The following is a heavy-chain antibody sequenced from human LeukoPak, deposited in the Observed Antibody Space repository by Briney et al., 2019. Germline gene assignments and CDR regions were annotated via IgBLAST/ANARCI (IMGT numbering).Heavy chain of an antibody. CDR2: IIPIFGTA. Sequence: SVKVSCKASGGTFSSYAISWVRQAPGQGLEWMGGIIPIFGTATYAQKFQGRVTITADESTSTAYMELSSLRSEDTAVYYCARRSGYALDYFDYWGQGTLVTVSS. CDR1: GGTFSSYA. V-gene: IGHV1-69*13. CDR3: ARRSGYALDYFDY. J-gene: IGHJ4*02. D-gene: IGHD3-22*01.